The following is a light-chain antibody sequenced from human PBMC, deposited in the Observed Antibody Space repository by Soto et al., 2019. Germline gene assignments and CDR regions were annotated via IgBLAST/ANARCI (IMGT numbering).Light chain of an antibody. CDR2: DAS. CDR1: QRVSSY. V-gene: IGKV3-11*01. Sequence: EIVLTQSPATLSLSPGERATLSCRASQRVSSYLAWYQQKPGQAPRLLIYDASNRATGIPDRFSGSGSGTDFTLTISSLEPEDCAVYYCQQRSNWLTFGGGTKVEIK. CDR3: QQRSNWLT. J-gene: IGKJ4*01.